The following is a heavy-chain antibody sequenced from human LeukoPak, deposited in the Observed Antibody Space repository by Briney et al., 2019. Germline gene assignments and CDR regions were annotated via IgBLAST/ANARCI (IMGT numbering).Heavy chain of an antibody. Sequence: SETLSLTCTVSGGSISSSSYHWGWIRQPPGKGLEWIGYIYYSGSTNYNPSLKSRVTISVDTSKNQFSLKLSSVTAADTAVYYCARAYSGSYRTDYWGQGTLVTVSS. J-gene: IGHJ4*02. CDR1: GGSISSSSYH. CDR3: ARAYSGSYRTDY. CDR2: IYYSGST. D-gene: IGHD1-26*01. V-gene: IGHV4-61*05.